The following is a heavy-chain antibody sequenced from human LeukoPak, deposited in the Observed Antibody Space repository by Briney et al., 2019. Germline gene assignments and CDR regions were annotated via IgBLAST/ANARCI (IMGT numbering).Heavy chain of an antibody. Sequence: PSETLSLTCTVSGGSISSSSYYWGWIRQPPGKGLEWIGSIYYSGSTYYNPSLKSRVTISVDTSKNQFSLKLSSVTAADTAVYYCAREGRVMVRGVIMTSPYFDYWGQGTLVTVSS. J-gene: IGHJ4*02. CDR1: GGSISSSSYY. CDR2: IYYSGST. CDR3: AREGRVMVRGVIMTSPYFDY. D-gene: IGHD3-10*01. V-gene: IGHV4-39*07.